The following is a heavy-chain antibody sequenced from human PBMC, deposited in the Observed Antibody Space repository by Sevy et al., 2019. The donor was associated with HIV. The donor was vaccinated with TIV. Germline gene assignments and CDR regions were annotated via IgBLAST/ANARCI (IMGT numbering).Heavy chain of an antibody. V-gene: IGHV3-11*06. J-gene: IGHJ4*02. CDR2: ISSSSSYT. D-gene: IGHD3-22*01. Sequence: GSLRLSCAASGFTFSDYYMSWIRQAPGKGLEWVSYISSSSSYTNYADSVKGRFTISRDNAKNSLYLQMNSLRAEDTAVYYCARVYYDSSGYERPDYWGQGTLVTVSS. CDR1: GFTFSDYY. CDR3: ARVYYDSSGYERPDY.